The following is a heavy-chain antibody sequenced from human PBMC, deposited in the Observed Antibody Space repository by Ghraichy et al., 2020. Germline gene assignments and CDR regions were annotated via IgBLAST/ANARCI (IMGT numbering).Heavy chain of an antibody. J-gene: IGHJ1*01. Sequence: GGSLRLSCAASGFTFSSYGMDWVRQAPGKGLEWVAFIQYDGNNKYYADSVKGRFTISRDNFKNTLYLQMNSLRAEDTAVYYCAKAFTGYSSSWYPEYFQHWGQGTLVTVSS. CDR3: AKAFTGYSSSWYPEYFQH. V-gene: IGHV3-30*02. CDR2: IQYDGNNK. CDR1: GFTFSSYG. D-gene: IGHD6-13*01.